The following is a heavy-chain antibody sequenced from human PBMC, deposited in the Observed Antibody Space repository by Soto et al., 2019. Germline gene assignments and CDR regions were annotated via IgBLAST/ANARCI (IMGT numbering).Heavy chain of an antibody. CDR1: GFTFSSYG. D-gene: IGHD3-3*01. CDR2: ISYDGSNK. CDR3: AKGTPYYDFWSGYPDY. V-gene: IGHV3-30*18. Sequence: QVQLVESGGGVVQPGRSLRLSCAASGFTFSSYGMHWVRQAPGKGLEWVAVISYDGSNKYYADSVKGRFTISRDNSKITLYLQMNSLSAEDTAVYYCAKGTPYYDFWSGYPDYWGQGTLVTVSS. J-gene: IGHJ4*02.